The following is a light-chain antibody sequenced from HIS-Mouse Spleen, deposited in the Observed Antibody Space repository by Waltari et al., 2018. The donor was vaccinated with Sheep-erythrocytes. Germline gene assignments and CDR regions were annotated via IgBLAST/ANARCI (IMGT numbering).Light chain of an antibody. CDR1: SSSVGGYNH. V-gene: IGLV2-11*01. CDR2: DVS. J-gene: IGLJ1*01. CDR3: CSYAGSYNHV. Sequence: QSALTQPRSVSGSPGQSVTISCTGPSSSVGGYNHVPWYQQHPGKAPKLMIYDVSKRPSGVPDRFSGSKSGNTASLTISGLQAEDEADYYCCSYAGSYNHVFATGTKVTVL.